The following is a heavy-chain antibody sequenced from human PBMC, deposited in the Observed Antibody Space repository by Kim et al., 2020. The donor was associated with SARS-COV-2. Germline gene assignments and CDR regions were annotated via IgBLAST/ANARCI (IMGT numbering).Heavy chain of an antibody. CDR2: IYYSGTGST. J-gene: IGHJ4*02. CDR1: DGPISYYY. D-gene: IGHD3-9*01. CDR3: ARTSYDILTGYYFIDY. Sequence: SETLSLTCTVSDGPISYYYWSWIRQPPGKGLEWIGYIYYSGTGSTKYNPSLNSRVTISLDTPKNQFSLKLSSVTAADTAMYYCARTSYDILTGYYFIDYWGQGTQVTVSS. V-gene: IGHV4-59*01.